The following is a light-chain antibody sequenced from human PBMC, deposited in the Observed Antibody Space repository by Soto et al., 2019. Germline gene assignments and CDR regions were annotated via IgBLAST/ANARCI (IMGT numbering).Light chain of an antibody. J-gene: IGLJ1*01. CDR2: DVS. Sequence: QSLLTQPASVSGSPGQSITISCTGTSSDVGGYNYVSWYQQHPGKAPKLMIYDVSNRPSGVSNRFSGSKSGNTASLTISGLQAEDEADYYCSSYTSSSLGVFGTGTKLTVL. CDR3: SSYTSSSLGV. V-gene: IGLV2-14*01. CDR1: SSDVGGYNY.